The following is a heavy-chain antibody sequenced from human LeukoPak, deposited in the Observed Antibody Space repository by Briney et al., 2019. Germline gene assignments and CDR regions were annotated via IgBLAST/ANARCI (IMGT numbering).Heavy chain of an antibody. D-gene: IGHD6-6*01. CDR1: VFTFSSYW. CDR3: ARASIAARLDY. V-gene: IGHV3-7*01. CDR2: IKQDGSEK. Sequence: PGGSLRLSCAASVFTFSSYWMSWVRQAPGKGLEWVANIKQDGSEKYYVDSVKGRFTISRDNAKNSLYLQVNSLRAEDTAVYYCARASIAARLDYWGQGTLVTVSS. J-gene: IGHJ4*02.